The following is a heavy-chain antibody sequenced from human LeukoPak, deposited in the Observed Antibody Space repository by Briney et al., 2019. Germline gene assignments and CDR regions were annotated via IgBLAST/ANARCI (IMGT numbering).Heavy chain of an antibody. J-gene: IGHJ4*01. Sequence: ASVTVSCKASGYTFTDYFMHWVRQAPGQGLEWMGWINPDSGGTFYAQKFQDRVTMTRDTSISTVYMELRSLRSDDTAVFYCARESPRGGEYYFDNWGHGTLVTVSS. V-gene: IGHV1-2*02. CDR2: INPDSGGT. CDR1: GYTFTDYF. D-gene: IGHD6-6*01. CDR3: ARESPRGGEYYFDN.